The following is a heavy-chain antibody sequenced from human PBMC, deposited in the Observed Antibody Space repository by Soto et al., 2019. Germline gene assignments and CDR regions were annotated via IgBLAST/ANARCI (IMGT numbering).Heavy chain of an antibody. Sequence: QVQLVQSGAEVKKTGASVKGSCKASGYTFTSYAMHWVRQAPGQRLEWMGWINAGNGNTKYSQKFQGRVTITRDTSASTAYMELSSLRSEDTAVYYCARELLLFSYGMDVWGQGTTVTVSS. CDR3: ARELLLFSYGMDV. V-gene: IGHV1-3*01. CDR1: GYTFTSYA. CDR2: INAGNGNT. D-gene: IGHD2-21*02. J-gene: IGHJ6*02.